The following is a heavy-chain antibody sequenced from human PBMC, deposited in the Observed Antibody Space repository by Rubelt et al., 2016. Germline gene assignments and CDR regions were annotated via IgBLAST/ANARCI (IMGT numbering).Heavy chain of an antibody. CDR3: ARDVRNRGWFDP. V-gene: IGHV3-30*04. J-gene: IGHJ5*02. CDR2: ISYDGTKT. D-gene: IGHD7-27*01. Sequence: SLRLSCAASGFTISSDALHWVRQAPGQGLEWVALISYDGTKTYYADFVRGRFTISRDNSENTLYLHVNSLRAEDSAVYYCARDVRNRGWFDPWGQGTLVTVSS. CDR1: GFTISSDA.